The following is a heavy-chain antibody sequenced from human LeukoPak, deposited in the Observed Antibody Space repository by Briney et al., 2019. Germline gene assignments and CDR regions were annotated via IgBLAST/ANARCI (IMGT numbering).Heavy chain of an antibody. CDR1: GYSFTTYW. V-gene: IGHV5-51*01. J-gene: IGHJ1*01. CDR3: AGRGIAVAGTPAEYFHH. Sequence: GESLKISCKGSGYSFTTYWIGWVRQMPGKGLEWMGIIYPGDSDTRYSPSFQGQVTISADKSFSTAYLQWSSLKASDTAMYYCAGRGIAVAGTPAEYFHHWGQGTLVIVSS. CDR2: IYPGDSDT. D-gene: IGHD6-19*01.